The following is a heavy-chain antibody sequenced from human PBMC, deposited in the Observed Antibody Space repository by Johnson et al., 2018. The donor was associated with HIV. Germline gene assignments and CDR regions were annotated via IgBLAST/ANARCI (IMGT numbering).Heavy chain of an antibody. CDR2: IRSQAYGETT. Sequence: VQLVESGGDLVQPGRSLRLSCSTSGFTFGDSAMSWFRQAPTKGLEWVSFIRSQAYGETTEYAASVKGRFTISRDDSKSITFLQMDSLKTEDTGMYYCTGGRDLRAFDIWGQGTMVTVSS. CDR3: TGGRDLRAFDI. J-gene: IGHJ3*02. D-gene: IGHD2-21*02. CDR1: GFTFGDSA. V-gene: IGHV3-49*03.